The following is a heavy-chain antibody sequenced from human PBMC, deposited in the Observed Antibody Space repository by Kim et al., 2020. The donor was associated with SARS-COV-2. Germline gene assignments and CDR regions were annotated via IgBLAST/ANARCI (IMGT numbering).Heavy chain of an antibody. CDR2: INPNSGGT. J-gene: IGHJ4*02. CDR3: ARDRVVTAITPLDY. Sequence: ASVKVSCKASGYTFTGYYMHWVRQAPGQGLEWMGRINPNSGGTNYAQKFQGRVTMTRDTSISTAYMELSRLRSDDTAVYYCARDRVVTAITPLDYWGQGTLVTVSS. V-gene: IGHV1-2*06. D-gene: IGHD2-21*02. CDR1: GYTFTGYY.